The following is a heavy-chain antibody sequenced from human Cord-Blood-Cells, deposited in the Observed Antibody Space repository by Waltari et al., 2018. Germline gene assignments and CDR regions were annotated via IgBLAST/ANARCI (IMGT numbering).Heavy chain of an antibody. CDR3: ARDTTGSGSYF. CDR1: GFTVSSNY. Sequence: EVQLVESGGGLIQTGGSRRLSCAASGFTVSSNYMSWVRQAPGKGLEWVSVIYSGGSTYYADSVKGRFTISRDNSKNTLYLQMNSLRAEDTAVYYCARDTTGSGSYFWGQGTMVTVSS. CDR2: IYSGGST. V-gene: IGHV3-53*01. J-gene: IGHJ3*01. D-gene: IGHD1-26*01.